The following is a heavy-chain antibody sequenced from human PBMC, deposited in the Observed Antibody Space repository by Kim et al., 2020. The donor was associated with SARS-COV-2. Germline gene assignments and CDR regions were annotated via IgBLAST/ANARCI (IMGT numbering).Heavy chain of an antibody. CDR1: GFTVSSYY. D-gene: IGHD3-22*01. J-gene: IGHJ4*02. CDR2: IYTSGVT. CDR3: AKDDTSGYWH. Sequence: GGSLRLSCAGSGFTVSSYYMTWVRQAPGKGLEWVSAIYTSGVTVNADSVKGRFTISRDDSKNTLYLQMNSLRVDDTAVYYCAKDDTSGYWHWGQGTLVTV. V-gene: IGHV3-66*01.